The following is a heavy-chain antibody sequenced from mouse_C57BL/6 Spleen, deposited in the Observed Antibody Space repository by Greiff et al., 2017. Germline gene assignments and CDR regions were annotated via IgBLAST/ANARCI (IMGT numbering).Heavy chain of an antibody. J-gene: IGHJ2*01. CDR1: GYTFTDYE. Sequence: QVQLQQSGAELVRPGASVTLSCKASGYTFTDYEMHWVKQTPVHGLEWIGAIAPETGGTAYNQKFKGKAILTADKSSSTAYMELRSLTSEDSAVYYCTSPHIYDGYYEDYWGQGTTLTVSS. V-gene: IGHV1-15*01. CDR2: IAPETGGT. D-gene: IGHD2-3*01. CDR3: TSPHIYDGYYEDY.